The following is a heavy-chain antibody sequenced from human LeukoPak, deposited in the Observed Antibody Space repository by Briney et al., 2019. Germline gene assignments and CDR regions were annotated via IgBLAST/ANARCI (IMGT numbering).Heavy chain of an antibody. CDR3: ARGGTQTAGPFDP. CDR1: GITFSSLG. V-gene: IGHV3-33*01. J-gene: IGHJ5*02. CDR2: IWYDGSNK. Sequence: GGSLRLSCAASGITFSSLGMHWVRQAPGKGLEWVAFIWYDGSNKYYADSVKGRFTISRDNSKNTLYLQMNSLRVEDTAVYYCARGGTQTAGPFDPWGQGTLVTVSS. D-gene: IGHD1/OR15-1a*01.